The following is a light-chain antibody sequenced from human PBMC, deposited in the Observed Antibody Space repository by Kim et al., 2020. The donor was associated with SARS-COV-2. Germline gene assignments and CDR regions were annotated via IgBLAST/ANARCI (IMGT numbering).Light chain of an antibody. V-gene: IGLV3-21*04. CDR1: HFGDRS. CDR3: QVWDSGSDHWV. J-gene: IGLJ3*02. CDR2: YDS. Sequence: PVKTANFSCWGKHFGDRSVPWYRQMPGQAPILVIFYDSDRPSGIPERFSGSTSGNTATLTISRVEVGDEADYYCQVWDSGSDHWVFGGGTKLTVL.